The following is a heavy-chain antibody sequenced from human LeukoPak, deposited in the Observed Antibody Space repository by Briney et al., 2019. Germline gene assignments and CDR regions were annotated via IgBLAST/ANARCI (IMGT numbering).Heavy chain of an antibody. Sequence: GGSLRLSCAASGFAVSGNYRAWVRQAPGKGLEWVSLIYGRGNTYYADSVKGRFTISRDIPKNTVYLQMNSLKAEDTAVYYCTRGIVGVSPSDYWGQGTLVTVSS. D-gene: IGHD1-26*01. CDR2: IYGRGNT. V-gene: IGHV3-53*01. CDR1: GFAVSGNY. J-gene: IGHJ4*02. CDR3: TRGIVGVSPSDY.